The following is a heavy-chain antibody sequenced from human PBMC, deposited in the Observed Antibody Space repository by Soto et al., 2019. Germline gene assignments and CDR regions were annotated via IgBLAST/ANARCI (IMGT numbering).Heavy chain of an antibody. D-gene: IGHD2-2*01. J-gene: IGHJ3*02. Sequence: QVQLQESGPGLVKPSQTLSLTCTVSGGSISSGGYYWSWIRQHPGKGLEWIGYIYYSGSTYYNPSHKSRVTISVDTSKNQFSLKLSSVTAADTAVYYCASTVVPAAPHDAFDIWGQGTMVTVSS. CDR1: GGSISSGGYY. CDR2: IYYSGST. V-gene: IGHV4-31*03. CDR3: ASTVVPAAPHDAFDI.